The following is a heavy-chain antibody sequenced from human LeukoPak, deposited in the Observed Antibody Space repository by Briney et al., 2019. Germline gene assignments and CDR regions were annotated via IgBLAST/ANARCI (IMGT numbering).Heavy chain of an antibody. J-gene: IGHJ4*02. CDR1: GGSISSSSYY. Sequence: SETLSLTCTVSGGSISSSSYYWGWIRQPPGKGLEWIGSIYYSGSTYYNPSLKSRVTISVDTSKNQFSLTLSSVTAADTAVYYCARQDYGGNIDYWGQGTLVTVSS. CDR2: IYYSGST. CDR3: ARQDYGGNIDY. V-gene: IGHV4-39*01. D-gene: IGHD4-23*01.